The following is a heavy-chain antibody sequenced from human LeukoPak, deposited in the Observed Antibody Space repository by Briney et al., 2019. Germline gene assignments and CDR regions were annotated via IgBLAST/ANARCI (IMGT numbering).Heavy chain of an antibody. CDR3: ARGIGNGYRLFDY. J-gene: IGHJ4*02. V-gene: IGHV1-46*01. Sequence: GASVKVSCKASGYTFTSYFMHWVRQAPGQGLEWMGMINPNGGSTRYAQKFQGRVTMTRDTSTSTVFIEMSSLRSEDTAVYYCARGIGNGYRLFDYWGQGTLVTVSS. CDR1: GYTFTSYF. D-gene: IGHD5-24*01. CDR2: INPNGGST.